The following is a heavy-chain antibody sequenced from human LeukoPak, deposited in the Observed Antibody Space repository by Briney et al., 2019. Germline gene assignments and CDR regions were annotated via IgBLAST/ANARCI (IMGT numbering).Heavy chain of an antibody. V-gene: IGHV3-7*01. CDR1: GFTFSSYW. CDR3: ARDSPVSVTYYYYYYGMDV. CDR2: IKQDGSEK. Sequence: GGSLRLSCAASGFTFSSYWMSWVRQAPGKGLEWVANIKQDGSEKYYADSVKGRFTISRDNAKNSLYLQMNSLRAEDTAVYYCARDSPVSVTYYYYYYGMDVWGQGATVTVSS. D-gene: IGHD4-17*01. J-gene: IGHJ6*02.